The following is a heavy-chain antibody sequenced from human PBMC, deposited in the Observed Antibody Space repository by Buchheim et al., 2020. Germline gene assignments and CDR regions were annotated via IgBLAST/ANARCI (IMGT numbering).Heavy chain of an antibody. CDR1: GFTFSSYG. CDR3: AKEGDSGYDFSYFDY. J-gene: IGHJ4*02. D-gene: IGHD5-12*01. V-gene: IGHV3-30*18. CDR2: ISYDGSNK. Sequence: QVQLVESGGGVVQPGRSLRLSCAASGFTFSSYGMHWVRQAPGKGLEWVAVISYDGSNKYYADSVKGRFTISRDNSKNTLYLQMNSLRAEDTAVYYCAKEGDSGYDFSYFDYWGQGTL.